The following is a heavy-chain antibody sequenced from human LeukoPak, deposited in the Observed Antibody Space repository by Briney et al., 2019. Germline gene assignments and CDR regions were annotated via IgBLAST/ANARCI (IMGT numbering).Heavy chain of an antibody. J-gene: IGHJ5*02. V-gene: IGHV3-15*05. CDR3: TTLGTS. CDR1: GFTFSNAY. Sequence: RSGGTLRLSCAASGFTFSNAYMNWVRQAPGKGLGWVGHIKSKTDGGTTDYAAPVKGGFTISRDDSKNTLYLQMSSMKIEDTAVYYCTTLGTSWGQGTLVTVSS. CDR2: IKSKTDGGTT.